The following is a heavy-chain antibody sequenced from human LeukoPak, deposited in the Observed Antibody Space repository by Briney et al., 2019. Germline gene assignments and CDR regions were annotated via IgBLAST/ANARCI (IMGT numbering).Heavy chain of an antibody. V-gene: IGHV1-69*04. CDR1: GGTFSSYA. J-gene: IGHJ5*02. D-gene: IGHD2-21*02. CDR3: AREGDIVVVAAQSNWFDP. CDR2: IIPILGIA. Sequence: SVKVSCKASGGTFSSYAISWVRQAPGQGLEWMGRIIPILGIANYAQKFQGRVTITADKSTSTAYMELSSLRSEDTAVYYCAREGDIVVVAAQSNWFDPWGQGTLVTVSS.